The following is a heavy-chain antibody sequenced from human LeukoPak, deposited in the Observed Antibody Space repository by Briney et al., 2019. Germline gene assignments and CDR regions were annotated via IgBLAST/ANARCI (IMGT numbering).Heavy chain of an antibody. V-gene: IGHV3-30-3*01. Sequence: PGRSLRLSCAASGFTFSSYAMHWVRQAPGKGLEWVAVISYDGSNKYYADSVKGRFTISRDNSKNTLYLQMNSLRAEDTAVYYYARGATDIVVVPAAEYWGQGTLVTVSS. CDR3: ARGATDIVVVPAAEY. D-gene: IGHD2-2*01. CDR1: GFTFSSYA. CDR2: ISYDGSNK. J-gene: IGHJ4*02.